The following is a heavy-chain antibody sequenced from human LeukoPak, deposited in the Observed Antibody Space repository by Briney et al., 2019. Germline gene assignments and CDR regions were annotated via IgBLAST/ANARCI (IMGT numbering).Heavy chain of an antibody. CDR3: AKLATIDTGETY. CDR2: INPSGDST. V-gene: IGHV1-46*01. CDR1: GYTFTINH. D-gene: IGHD3-16*01. J-gene: IGHJ4*02. Sequence: ASVKVSCKASGYTFTINHIHWVRQAPGQGLEWMGVINPSGDSTTYAQNFQGRVTMTRDTSTSTVYMELRSLRSEDTAIYYCAKLATIDTGETYWGQGTLVTVSS.